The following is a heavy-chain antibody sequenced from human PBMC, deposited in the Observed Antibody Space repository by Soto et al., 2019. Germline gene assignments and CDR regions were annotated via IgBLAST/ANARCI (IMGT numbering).Heavy chain of an antibody. Sequence: QVQLVQSGAEVKKPGSSVKVSCKASGGTFSSYTISWVRQAPGQGLEWMGRIIPILGIANYAQKFQGRVTITADKSTSTAYMELSSLRSEDTAVYYCAKGGSWIYYVYYGMDVWGQGTTVTVSS. CDR2: IIPILGIA. CDR1: GGTFSSYT. D-gene: IGHD3-10*01. V-gene: IGHV1-69*02. J-gene: IGHJ6*02. CDR3: AKGGSWIYYVYYGMDV.